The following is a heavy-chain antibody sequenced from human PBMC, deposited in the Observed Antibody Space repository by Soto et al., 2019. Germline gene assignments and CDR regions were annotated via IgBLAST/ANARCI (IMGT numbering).Heavy chain of an antibody. J-gene: IGHJ6*02. D-gene: IGHD5-12*01. CDR1: GGSFSGYY. CDR2: INHSGST. V-gene: IGHV4-34*01. Sequence: GPGPSTPSETLSLTCAVYGGSFSGYYWSWIRQSPGKGLEWIGEINHSGSTNYNPSLKSRVTISVDTSKNQFSLKLSSVTAADTAVYYCARSGYSSHGMDVWGQGTTVTVSS. CDR3: ARSGYSSHGMDV.